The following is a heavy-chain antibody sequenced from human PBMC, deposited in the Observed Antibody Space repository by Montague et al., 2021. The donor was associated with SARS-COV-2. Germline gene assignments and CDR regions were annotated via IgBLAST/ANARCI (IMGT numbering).Heavy chain of an antibody. V-gene: IGHV3-7*03. Sequence: SLRLSCATSGFDMRTFSMSLVRQAPGKGPEWVANIYSDGTEKYVDSVRGRFSISSDNDKKSLFLQMNSLRIEDTALYYCTRRVEGAFQYWGQGSLVTVAS. CDR2: IYSDGTEK. CDR1: GFDMRTFS. CDR3: TRRVEGAFQY. D-gene: IGHD3-3*01. J-gene: IGHJ4*02.